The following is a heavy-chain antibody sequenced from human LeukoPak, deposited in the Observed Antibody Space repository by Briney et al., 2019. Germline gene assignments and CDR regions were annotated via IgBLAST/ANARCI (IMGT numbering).Heavy chain of an antibody. J-gene: IGHJ4*02. CDR2: INHSGST. Sequence: SETLSLTCAVYDGSFSGYYWSWIRQPPGKGLEWIGEINHSGSTNYNPSLKSRVTISLGTSKSQFSLKVRYVTAADTAVYYCARGLNDSWTGENYWGQGTLVTVSS. CDR3: ARGLNDSWTGENY. D-gene: IGHD3-3*01. V-gene: IGHV4-34*01. CDR1: DGSFSGYY.